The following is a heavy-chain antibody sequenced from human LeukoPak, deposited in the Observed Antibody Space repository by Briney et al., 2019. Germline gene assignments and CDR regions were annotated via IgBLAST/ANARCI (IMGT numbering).Heavy chain of an antibody. Sequence: GGSLRLSCAASGFTFSSYAMYWVRRTPGKGLEYVSVISGNGVSTHYATSVKGRFTISRDNTKNSLFLQMNSLRAEDTAVYYCASPRGVMTAGPFFDNWGQGTLVTVSS. V-gene: IGHV3-64*01. CDR2: ISGNGVST. CDR1: GFTFSSYA. J-gene: IGHJ4*01. CDR3: ASPRGVMTAGPFFDN. D-gene: IGHD2-21*02.